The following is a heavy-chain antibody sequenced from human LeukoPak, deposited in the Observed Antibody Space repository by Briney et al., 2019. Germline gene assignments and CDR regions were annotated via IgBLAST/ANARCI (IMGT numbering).Heavy chain of an antibody. CDR2: IIPIFGTA. CDR1: GGTFRCYA. Sequence: SVKDSCKASGGTFRCYAISWVRQAPGQGLEWMGGIIPIFGTANYAQKFQGRVTITTDESTSTAYMELSSLRSEDTAVYYCARDLYDSSGYYYLDYWGQGTLVTVSS. CDR3: ARDLYDSSGYYYLDY. D-gene: IGHD3-22*01. J-gene: IGHJ4*02. V-gene: IGHV1-69*05.